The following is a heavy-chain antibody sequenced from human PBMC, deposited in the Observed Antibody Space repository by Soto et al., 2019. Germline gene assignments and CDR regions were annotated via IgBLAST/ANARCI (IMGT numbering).Heavy chain of an antibody. J-gene: IGHJ6*02. V-gene: IGHV1-18*04. D-gene: IGHD2-2*01. Sequence: ASVKVSCKASGYTFTSYGISWVRQAPGRGLEWVGWISAYNGNTNYAQKLQGRVTMTTDTSTSTAYMELRSLRSDDTAVYYCARDNYCSSTSCYYGYYYYGMDVWGQGTTVTVSS. CDR3: ARDNYCSSTSCYYGYYYYGMDV. CDR2: ISAYNGNT. CDR1: GYTFTSYG.